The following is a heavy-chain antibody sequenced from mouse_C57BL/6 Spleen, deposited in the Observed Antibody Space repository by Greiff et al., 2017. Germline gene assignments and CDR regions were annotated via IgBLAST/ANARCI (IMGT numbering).Heavy chain of an antibody. CDR1: GFSLSTFGMG. CDR2: IWWDDDT. J-gene: IGHJ3*01. CDR3: AGMDDPAWFAY. V-gene: IGHV8-8*01. Sequence: QVTLKVSGPGLLQPSPTLSLTCSFSGFSLSTFGMGVGWIRQPSGQGLEWLAHIWWDDDTYYNPALKSQLTISKDTSNNQVFLKIANVDTADTATYYCAGMDDPAWFAYWGQGTLVTVSA.